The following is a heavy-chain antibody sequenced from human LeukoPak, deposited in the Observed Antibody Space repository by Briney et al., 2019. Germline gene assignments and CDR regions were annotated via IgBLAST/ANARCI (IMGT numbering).Heavy chain of an antibody. V-gene: IGHV4-34*01. Sequence: PSETLSLTCAVYGGSFSGYYWSWIRQPPGKGLEWIGEINHSGSTNYNPSLKSRVTISVDTSKNQFSLKLSSVTAADTAVYYCAREWDQQVDYWGQGTLVTVSS. J-gene: IGHJ4*02. CDR1: GGSFSGYY. D-gene: IGHD1-26*01. CDR2: INHSGST. CDR3: AREWDQQVDY.